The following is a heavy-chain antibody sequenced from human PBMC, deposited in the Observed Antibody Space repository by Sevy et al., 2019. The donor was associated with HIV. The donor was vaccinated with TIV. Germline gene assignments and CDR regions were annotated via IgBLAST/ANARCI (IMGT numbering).Heavy chain of an antibody. D-gene: IGHD3-22*01. CDR3: AKAQDGSGYSAYGMDV. CDR1: RFTFSSYG. V-gene: IGHV3-30*18. J-gene: IGHJ6*02. Sequence: GGSLRLSCAASRFTFSSYGMHWVRQAPGKGLERVAVISYDGSNKYADSVKGRFTISRDNSKNTLYLQMNSLRPEDTAVYSCAKAQDGSGYSAYGMDVWGQGTTVTVSS. CDR2: ISYDGSNK.